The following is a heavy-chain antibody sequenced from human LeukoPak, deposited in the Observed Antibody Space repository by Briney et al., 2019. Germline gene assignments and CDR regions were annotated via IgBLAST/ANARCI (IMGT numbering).Heavy chain of an antibody. V-gene: IGHV4-59*08. CDR3: ARLGDNAYYDSSGYLDY. CDR2: IYYSGST. J-gene: IGHJ4*02. Sequence: PSETLSLTCTVSGDSMGRYYWSFIRQPAGKGLEWIGYIYYSGSTNYNPSLKSRVTISVDTSKNQFSLKLSSVTAADTAVYYCARLGDNAYYDSSGYLDYWGQGTLATVSS. D-gene: IGHD3-22*01. CDR1: GDSMGRYY.